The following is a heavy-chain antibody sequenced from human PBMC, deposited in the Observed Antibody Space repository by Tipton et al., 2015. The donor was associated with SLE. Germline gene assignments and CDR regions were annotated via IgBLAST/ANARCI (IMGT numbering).Heavy chain of an antibody. J-gene: IGHJ6*02. Sequence: LRLSCTVSGGSISSHYWSWIRQPPGKGLEWIGYIYYSGSTNYNPSLKSRVTILIDTSKNQFSLKLSSVTAADTAVYYCVRDDGAGPYYYGMDVWGQGTTVTVSS. V-gene: IGHV4-59*11. CDR1: GGSISSHY. CDR3: VRDDGAGPYYYGMDV. CDR2: IYYSGST. D-gene: IGHD1-26*01.